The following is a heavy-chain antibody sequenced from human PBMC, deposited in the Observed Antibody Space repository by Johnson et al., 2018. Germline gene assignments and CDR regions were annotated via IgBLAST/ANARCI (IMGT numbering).Heavy chain of an antibody. CDR1: GFTFSTYG. CDR2: ISYDGSDK. J-gene: IGHJ6*02. Sequence: VQLVESGGGVVQPGRSLRLSCAASGFTFSTYGMHWVRQAPGKGLEWVALISYDGSDKYYADPVTGRCTISRDNSKNTLSFQMNSLRAEDTAVYYCAKGRYDYDSSGYYGMDVWGQGTTVSVSS. CDR3: AKGRYDYDSSGYYGMDV. D-gene: IGHD3-22*01. V-gene: IGHV3-30*18.